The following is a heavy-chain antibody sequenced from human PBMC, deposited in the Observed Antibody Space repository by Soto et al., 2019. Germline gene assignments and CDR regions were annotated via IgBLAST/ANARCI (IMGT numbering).Heavy chain of an antibody. CDR2: LYYSGNT. D-gene: IGHD3-10*01. Sequence: QLQLQESGPGVVKPSETLSLTCTVSGASISTYYWTWIRQAPGKGLEWIGYLYYSGNTNYTPSLKSRVTMSVDTSKNHFYPTLTSATAADTAVYFCARGGSEGGLDVWGQGTTVAVSS. J-gene: IGHJ6*02. CDR3: ARGGSEGGLDV. V-gene: IGHV4-59*01. CDR1: GASISTYY.